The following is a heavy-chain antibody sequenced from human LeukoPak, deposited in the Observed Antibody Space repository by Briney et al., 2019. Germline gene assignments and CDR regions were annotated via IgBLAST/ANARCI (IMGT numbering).Heavy chain of an antibody. CDR2: INPNSGGT. J-gene: IGHJ4*02. V-gene: IGHV1-2*02. CDR1: GGTFNNYA. CDR3: ARGGWSGYSYGSEPEKYFDY. D-gene: IGHD5-18*01. Sequence: ASVKVSCKASGGTFNNYAFSWVRQAPGQGLEWMGWINPNSGGTNDAQKFQGRVTMTTDTSISTAYMELSRLRSDDTAVYYCARGGWSGYSYGSEPEKYFDYWGQGTLVTVSS.